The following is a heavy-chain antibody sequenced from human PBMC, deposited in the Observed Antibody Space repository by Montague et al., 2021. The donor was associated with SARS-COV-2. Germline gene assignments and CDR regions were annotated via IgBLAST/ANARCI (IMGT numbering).Heavy chain of an antibody. Sequence: SETLSLTSAVYGGSFSGYYWSWIRQPPGKGLEWIGEINHSGSTNYNPSLKSRVTISVDTSKNQFSLKLSSVTAADTAVYYCARGPVDDNCSGGSCYSRYYYGMDVWGQGTTVTVPS. CDR3: ARGPVDDNCSGGSCYSRYYYGMDV. CDR2: INHSGST. J-gene: IGHJ6*02. V-gene: IGHV4-34*01. D-gene: IGHD2-15*01. CDR1: GGSFSGYY.